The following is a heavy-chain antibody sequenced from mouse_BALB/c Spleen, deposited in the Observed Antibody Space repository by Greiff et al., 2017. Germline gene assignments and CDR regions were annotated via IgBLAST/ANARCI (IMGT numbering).Heavy chain of an antibody. CDR2: ISSGSSTI. Sequence: EVQLQESGGGLVQPGGSRKLSCAASGFTFSSFGMHWVRQAPEKGLEWVAYISSGSSTIYYADTVKGRFTISRDNPKNTLFLQMTSLRSEDTAMYYCARLGWGNYPYAMDYWGQGTSVTVSS. D-gene: IGHD2-1*01. J-gene: IGHJ4*01. CDR1: GFTFSSFG. V-gene: IGHV5-17*02. CDR3: ARLGWGNYPYAMDY.